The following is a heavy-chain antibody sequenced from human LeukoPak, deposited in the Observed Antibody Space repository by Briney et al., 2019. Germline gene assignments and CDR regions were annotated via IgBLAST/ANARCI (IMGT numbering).Heavy chain of an antibody. J-gene: IGHJ4*02. CDR1: GFTFSSYA. Sequence: PGGSLRLSCAASGFTFSSYAMSWVRQPPGKGLEWIGEINHSGSTNYNPSLKSRVTISVDTSKNQFSLKLSSVTAADTAVYYCARYDWGSPIDYWGQGTLVTVSS. V-gene: IGHV4-34*01. CDR3: ARYDWGSPIDY. CDR2: INHSGST. D-gene: IGHD7-27*01.